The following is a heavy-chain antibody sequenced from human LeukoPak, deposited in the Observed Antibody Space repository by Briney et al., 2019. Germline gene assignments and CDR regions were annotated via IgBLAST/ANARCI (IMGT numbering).Heavy chain of an antibody. CDR1: GDSISSNSYY. V-gene: IGHV4-39*01. CDR2: IYYSGTT. J-gene: IGHJ6*03. CDR3: ARPRSSYYYMDV. Sequence: PSETLSLTCSVSGDSISSNSYYWGWLRQPPGKGLEWIGIIYYSGTTYYNPSLKSRVTISVDTSNNQFSLKLSSVTAPDTAVFYCARPRSSYYYMDVWGKGTTVTVSS.